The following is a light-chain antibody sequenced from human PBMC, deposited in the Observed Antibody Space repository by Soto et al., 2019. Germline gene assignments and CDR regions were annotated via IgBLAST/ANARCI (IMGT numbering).Light chain of an antibody. J-gene: IGLJ1*01. CDR3: SSYTSTNALV. CDR2: DVN. V-gene: IGLV2-14*03. Sequence: QSALTQPASVSGSPGQSITVSCTGTGSDVGGYNYVSWYQQYPGQAPKLMIYDVNTRPSGVSNRFSGSKSGNTASLTISGLQVEDEADYYCSSYTSTNALVFGVGTKLTVL. CDR1: GSDVGGYNY.